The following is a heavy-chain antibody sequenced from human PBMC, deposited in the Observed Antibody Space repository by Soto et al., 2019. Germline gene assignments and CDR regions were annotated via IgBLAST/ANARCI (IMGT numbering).Heavy chain of an antibody. V-gene: IGHV4-31*03. J-gene: IGHJ3*02. Sequence: SETLSLTCTFSGGSISSGGYYWSWIRQHPGKGLEWIGYIYYSGSTYYNPSLKSRVTISVDTSKNQFSLKLSSVTAADTTVYYCARVVGRDILTGYDAYDIWGQGTMVTVSS. CDR2: IYYSGST. CDR1: GGSISSGGYY. D-gene: IGHD3-9*01. CDR3: ARVVGRDILTGYDAYDI.